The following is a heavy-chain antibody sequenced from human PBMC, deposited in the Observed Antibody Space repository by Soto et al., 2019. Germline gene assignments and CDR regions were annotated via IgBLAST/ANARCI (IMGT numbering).Heavy chain of an antibody. J-gene: IGHJ4*02. CDR1: GFPFSSYW. CDR2: INSDGSST. D-gene: IGHD3-3*01. Sequence: PGGSLRLSCAASGFPFSSYWMHWVRQAPGKGLVWVSRINSDGSSTSYADSVKGRFTISRDNAKNTLYLQMNSLRAEDTAVYYCAREAYYDFWSGYSPLDYWGQGTLVTVSS. V-gene: IGHV3-74*01. CDR3: AREAYYDFWSGYSPLDY.